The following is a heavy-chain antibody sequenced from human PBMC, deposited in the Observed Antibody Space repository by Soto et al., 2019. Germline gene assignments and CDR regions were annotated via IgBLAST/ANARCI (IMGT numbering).Heavy chain of an antibody. CDR2: IKEDGSEQ. D-gene: IGHD2-21*01. CDR3: ARIPRNSEGY. Sequence: QLVESGGGLVQPGGSLRLSCAASGFSFSNYWMSWVRQAPGKGLEWVANIKEDGSEQYYVDSVKGRFTISKDNAKNSLYLQMNSLRAEDTAVYYCARIPRNSEGYWGQGTLVTVSS. J-gene: IGHJ4*02. V-gene: IGHV3-7*01. CDR1: GFSFSNYW.